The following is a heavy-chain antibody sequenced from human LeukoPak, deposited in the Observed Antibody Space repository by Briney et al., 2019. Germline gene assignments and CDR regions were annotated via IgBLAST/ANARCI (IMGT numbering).Heavy chain of an antibody. V-gene: IGHV1-69*06. CDR2: IIPIFGTA. CDR3: ARADDYGDYWYFDL. Sequence: WASVKVSCKASGGTFSSYAISWVRQAPGQGLEWMGGIIPIFGTANYAQKFQGRVTITADKSTSTAYMELSSLRSEDTAVYYCARADDYGDYWYFDLWGRGTLVTVSS. J-gene: IGHJ2*01. CDR1: GGTFSSYA. D-gene: IGHD4-17*01.